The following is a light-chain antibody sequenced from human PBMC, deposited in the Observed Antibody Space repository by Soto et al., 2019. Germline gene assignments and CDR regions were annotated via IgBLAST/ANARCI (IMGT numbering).Light chain of an antibody. CDR2: HAS. CDR1: ENISTW. J-gene: IGKJ1*01. CDR3: QQYKTYPLT. V-gene: IGKV1-5*01. Sequence: DIEMTQSPSTLSASASDRVTITCRATENISTWLAWYQQKPWKAPKLLIYHASSLESGVPSRFSGSGSGTEFTLTISSLQPDDFATYYCQQYKTYPLTFGQGTKV.